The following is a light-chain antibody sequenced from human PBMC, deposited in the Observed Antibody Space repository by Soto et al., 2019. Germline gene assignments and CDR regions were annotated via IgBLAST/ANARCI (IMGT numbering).Light chain of an antibody. Sequence: EIELTQTPSSLSASVGDRVTMTCRASETISTFLNWYQHKPGKAPKLLISAASRLQSGVPPRFSGSGSGTDFTLTINSLRPEDFATYYCQQSYSSSPITYGPGTRPE. CDR1: ETISTF. CDR3: QQSYSSSPIT. CDR2: AAS. V-gene: IGKV1-39*01. J-gene: IGKJ5*01.